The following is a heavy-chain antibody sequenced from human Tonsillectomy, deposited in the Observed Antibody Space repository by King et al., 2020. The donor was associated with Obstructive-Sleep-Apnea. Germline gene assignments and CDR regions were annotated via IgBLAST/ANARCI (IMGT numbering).Heavy chain of an antibody. D-gene: IGHD3-10*01. CDR3: ARDDGSGGSGDDYFDY. J-gene: IGHJ4*02. CDR1: GGSISSGGYY. CDR2: IYYSGSA. V-gene: IGHV4-31*03. Sequence: VQLQESGPGLVKPSQTLSLTCTVSGGSISSGGYYWSWIRQHPGKGLEWIGYIYYSGSAYSNPPLKSRVTISVYTTKNQFSLKLSSVTAADTAVYYCARDDGSGGSGDDYFDYWGQGTLVTVSS.